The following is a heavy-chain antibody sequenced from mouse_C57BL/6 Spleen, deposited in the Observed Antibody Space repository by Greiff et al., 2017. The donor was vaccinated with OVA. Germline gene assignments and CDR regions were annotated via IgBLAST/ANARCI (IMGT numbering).Heavy chain of an antibody. J-gene: IGHJ2*01. V-gene: IGHV5-4*01. CDR3: ARDPGSSVYLYYFDY. CDR1: GFTFSSYA. Sequence: EVKLVESGGGLVKPGGSLKLSCAASGFTFSSYAMSWVRQTPGKRLEWVATISDGGSYTYYPDNVKGRVTISRDNAKNNLYLQMSQLKSEDTAMYYCARDPGSSVYLYYFDYWGQGTTLTVSS. CDR2: ISDGGSYT. D-gene: IGHD3-2*02.